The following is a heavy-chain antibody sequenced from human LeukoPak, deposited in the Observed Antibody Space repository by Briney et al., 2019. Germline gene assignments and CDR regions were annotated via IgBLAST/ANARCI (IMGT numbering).Heavy chain of an antibody. CDR2: VYYTGTT. CDR3: ARMKYHLWYFDY. V-gene: IGHV4-39*01. D-gene: IGHD2-2*01. CDR1: GVSISSSNDY. Sequence: SETLSLTCTVSGVSISSSNDYWGWIRQPPGKGLEWIGIVYYTGTTYSNPSLKSRVTISVDSSKNQFSLKLSSVTAADTAVYYCARMKYHLWYFDYWGQGSLVTVSS. J-gene: IGHJ4*02.